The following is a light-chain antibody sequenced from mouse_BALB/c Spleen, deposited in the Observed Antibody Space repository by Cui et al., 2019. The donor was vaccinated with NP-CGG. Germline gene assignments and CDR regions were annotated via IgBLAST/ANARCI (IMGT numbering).Light chain of an antibody. CDR3: ALWYSNHWV. J-gene: IGLJ1*01. CDR2: GTI. CDR1: TGAVTTSNY. V-gene: IGLV1*01. Sequence: QAVVSQESELTTSPGETVTFTCRSSTGAVTTSNYANWVQEKPDHLFTGLIGGTINRAPGVPARFSGSLIGDKAALTITGAQTEDEAIYFCALWYSNHWVFGGGTKLTVL.